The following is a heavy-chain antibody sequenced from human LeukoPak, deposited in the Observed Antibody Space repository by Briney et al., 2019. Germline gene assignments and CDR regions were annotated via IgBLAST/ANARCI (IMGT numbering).Heavy chain of an antibody. CDR2: ISYDGSNK. V-gene: IGHV3-30-3*01. CDR1: GSTFSSYA. Sequence: PGGSLRLSCAASGSTFSSYAMHWVRQAPGKGLEWVAVISYDGSNKYYADSVKGRFTISRDNSKNTLYLQMNSLRAEDTAVYYCARSVFGVVIIRYYFDYWGQGTLVTVYS. D-gene: IGHD3-3*01. J-gene: IGHJ4*02. CDR3: ARSVFGVVIIRYYFDY.